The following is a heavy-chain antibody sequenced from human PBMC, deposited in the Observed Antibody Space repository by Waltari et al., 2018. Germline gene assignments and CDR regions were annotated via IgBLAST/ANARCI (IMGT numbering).Heavy chain of an antibody. Sequence: QVQLVQSGAEVKKPGASVKVSCKVSGYTLTELSMHWVRQAPGKGLEWMGGFDPEDGETIYAQKFQGRVTMTEDTSTDTAYMELSSLRSEDTAVYYCATTGPFGWLRHYYFDYWGQGTLVTVSS. CDR1: GYTLTELS. D-gene: IGHD5-12*01. CDR3: ATTGPFGWLRHYYFDY. CDR2: FDPEDGET. V-gene: IGHV1-24*01. J-gene: IGHJ4*02.